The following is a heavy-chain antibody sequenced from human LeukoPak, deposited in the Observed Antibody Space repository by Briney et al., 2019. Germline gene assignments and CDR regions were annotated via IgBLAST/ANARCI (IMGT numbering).Heavy chain of an antibody. V-gene: IGHV4-30-2*01. D-gene: IGHD3-22*01. CDR3: ARSPTSSGYYYGGAFDI. CDR2: IYHSGST. J-gene: IGHJ3*02. Sequence: SQTLSLTCAVSGGSISSGGYSWSWIRQPPGKGLEWIGYIYHSGSTYYNPSLKSRVTISVDRSKNQFSLKLSSVTAADTAVYYCARSPTSSGYYYGGAFDIWGQGTMVTVSS. CDR1: GGSISSGGYS.